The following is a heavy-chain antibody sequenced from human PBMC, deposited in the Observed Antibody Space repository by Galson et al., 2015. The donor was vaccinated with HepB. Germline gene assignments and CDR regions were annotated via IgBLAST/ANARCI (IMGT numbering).Heavy chain of an antibody. CDR2: ISYDGSNK. D-gene: IGHD3-3*01. V-gene: IGHV3-30-3*02. CDR1: GFTFSSYA. Sequence: SLRLSCAASGFTFSSYAMHWVRQAPGKGLEWVAVISYDGSNKYYADSVKGRFTISRDNSKNTLYLQMNSLRAEDTAVYYCAKPLRFLEWLPRFGAFDIWGQGTMVTVSS. J-gene: IGHJ3*02. CDR3: AKPLRFLEWLPRFGAFDI.